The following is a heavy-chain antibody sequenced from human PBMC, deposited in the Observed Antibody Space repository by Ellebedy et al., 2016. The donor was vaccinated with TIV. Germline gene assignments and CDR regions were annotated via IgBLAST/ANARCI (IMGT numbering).Heavy chain of an antibody. CDR1: GGTFSSYA. CDR3: AREDRIAAAGTAVDY. Sequence: AASVKVSCKASGGTFSSYAISWVRQAPGQGLEWMGRIIPILVIANYAQKFQGRVTITADKSTSTAYMERSSLRSEDTAVYYCAREDRIAAAGTAVDYWGQGTLVTVSS. J-gene: IGHJ4*02. V-gene: IGHV1-69*04. CDR2: IIPILVIA. D-gene: IGHD6-13*01.